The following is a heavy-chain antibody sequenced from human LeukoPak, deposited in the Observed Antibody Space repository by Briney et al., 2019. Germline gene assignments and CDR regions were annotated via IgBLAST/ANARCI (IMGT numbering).Heavy chain of an antibody. CDR2: IRYDGSNK. CDR1: GFTFSSYG. V-gene: IGHV3-30*02. D-gene: IGHD5-12*01. J-gene: IGHJ2*01. Sequence: GGSLRLSCAASGFTFSSYGMHWVRQPSGKGLEWVAFIRYDGSNKYYADSVKGRFTISRENAKNSLYLQMNSLRAGDTAVYYCARVRKYSGYYSWYFDLWGRGTLVTVSS. CDR3: ARVRKYSGYYSWYFDL.